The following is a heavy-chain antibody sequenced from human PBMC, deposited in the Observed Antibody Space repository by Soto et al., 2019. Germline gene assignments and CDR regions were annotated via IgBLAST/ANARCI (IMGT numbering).Heavy chain of an antibody. CDR3: ARVMCGDCSTYYYYSMDV. D-gene: IGHD2-21*02. J-gene: IGHJ6*02. CDR1: GFTFGTYT. CDR2: IGTSSSYI. V-gene: IGHV3-21*01. Sequence: PVGSLRLSCAASGFTFGTYTMNWVRQAPGKGLEWVSSIGTSSSYIYYADSVRGRFTISRDNAKDSLYLQMSSLRAEDTAVYYCARVMCGDCSTYYYYSMDVWGQGTTVTV.